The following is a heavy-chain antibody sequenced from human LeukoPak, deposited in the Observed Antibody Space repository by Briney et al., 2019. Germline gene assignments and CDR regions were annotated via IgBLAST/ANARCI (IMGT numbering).Heavy chain of an antibody. CDR3: ARAGGALFDY. D-gene: IGHD3-16*01. J-gene: IGHJ4*02. Sequence: SETLSLTCAVYGGSFSGHYWSWIRQPPGKGLEWIGEINHSGSTNYNPSLKSRVTISVDTSKNQFSLKLSSVTAADTAVYYCARAGGALFDYWGQGTLVTVSS. V-gene: IGHV4-34*01. CDR1: GGSFSGHY. CDR2: INHSGST.